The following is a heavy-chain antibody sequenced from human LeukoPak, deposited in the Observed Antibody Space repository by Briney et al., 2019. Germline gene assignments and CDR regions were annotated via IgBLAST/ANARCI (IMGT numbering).Heavy chain of an antibody. CDR2: IDWDDDK. V-gene: IGHV2-70*11. J-gene: IGHJ4*02. CDR3: ARIPYSGSSQDYFDY. Sequence: TLSLTCTVSGGSISSSSYYWGWIRQPPGKALEWLARIDWDDDKYYSTSLKTRLTISKDTSKNQVVLTMTNMDPVDTATYYCARIPYSGSSQDYFDYWGQGTLVTVSS. CDR1: GGSISSSSYY. D-gene: IGHD1-26*01.